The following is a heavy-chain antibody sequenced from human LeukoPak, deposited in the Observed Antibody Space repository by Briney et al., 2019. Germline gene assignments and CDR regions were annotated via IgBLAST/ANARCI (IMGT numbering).Heavy chain of an antibody. CDR3: ARGPWLYRTVTPHFDY. CDR2: INHSGST. CDR1: GGSFSGYY. D-gene: IGHD4-11*01. V-gene: IGHV4-34*01. J-gene: IGHJ4*02. Sequence: KPSETLSLTCAVYGGSFSGYYWSWICQPPGKGLEWIGEINHSGSTNYNPSLKSRVTISVDTSKNQFSLKLSSVTAADTAVYYCARGPWLYRTVTPHFDYWGQGTLVTVSS.